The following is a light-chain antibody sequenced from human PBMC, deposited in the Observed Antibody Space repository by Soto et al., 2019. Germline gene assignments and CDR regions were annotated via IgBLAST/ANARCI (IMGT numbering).Light chain of an antibody. CDR2: GAS. CDR1: QSVSSN. Sequence: EIVMTQSPATLSVSPGERATLSCRVSQSVSSNLAWYQQKPGQAPRLLIYGASSRASGIPARFSGSGSGTDVTLCISRLQGGDFAVYYCQQYNYWRGFGGGTKVQIK. CDR3: QQYNYWRG. V-gene: IGKV3-15*01. J-gene: IGKJ4*01.